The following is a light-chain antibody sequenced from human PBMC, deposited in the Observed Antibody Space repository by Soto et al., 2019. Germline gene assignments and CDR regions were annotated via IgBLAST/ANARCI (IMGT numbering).Light chain of an antibody. Sequence: IVLTQSPGTLSLSPGERATLSCRASQSVSSNALAWYQQKPGQAPRLLIYGASSRATGIPDRFSGSGSGTDFTLIISRLEPEDFAVYYCQHYGSSSVTFGQGTRLE. CDR3: QHYGSSSVT. CDR1: QSVSSNA. CDR2: GAS. J-gene: IGKJ5*01. V-gene: IGKV3-20*01.